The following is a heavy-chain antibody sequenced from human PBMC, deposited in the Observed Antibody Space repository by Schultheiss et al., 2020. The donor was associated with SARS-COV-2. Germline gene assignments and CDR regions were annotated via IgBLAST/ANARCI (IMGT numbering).Heavy chain of an antibody. CDR2: IYYSGST. D-gene: IGHD3-16*02. CDR1: GGSISSSSYY. Sequence: SETLSLTCTVSGGSISSSSYYWGWIRQPPGKGLEWIGSIYYSGSTNYNPSLKSRVTISVDTSKNQFSLKLSSVTAADTAVYYCAREGLYDYVWGSYRYFDYWGQGTLVTVSS. J-gene: IGHJ4*02. V-gene: IGHV4-39*07. CDR3: AREGLYDYVWGSYRYFDY.